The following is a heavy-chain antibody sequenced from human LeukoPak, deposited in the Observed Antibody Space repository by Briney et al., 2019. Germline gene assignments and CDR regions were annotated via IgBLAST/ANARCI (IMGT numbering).Heavy chain of an antibody. CDR2: ISYDGSNK. CDR3: ARNGIYQLHWVWFDP. Sequence: GGSLRLSCAASGFTFSSYAMHWVRQAPGKGLEGVAVISYDGSNKYYADSVKGRFTIYRDNSKNTLYLQMNSLRAEDTAVYYCARNGIYQLHWVWFDPWGQGTLVTVSS. J-gene: IGHJ5*02. V-gene: IGHV3-30-3*01. D-gene: IGHD2-2*01. CDR1: GFTFSSYA.